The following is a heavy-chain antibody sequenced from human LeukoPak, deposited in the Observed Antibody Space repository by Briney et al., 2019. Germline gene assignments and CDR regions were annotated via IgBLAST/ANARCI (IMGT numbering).Heavy chain of an antibody. V-gene: IGHV4-39*07. Sequence: SETLSLTCTVSGGSISSSSYYWGWIRQPPGKGLEWIGSIYYSGSTYYNPSLKSRVTISVDTSKNQFSLQLNSVTPEDTAVYYCAREYYRVDKTSRPYYFDYWGQGTLVTVSS. CDR1: GGSISSSSYY. D-gene: IGHD3-10*01. CDR2: IYYSGST. J-gene: IGHJ4*02. CDR3: AREYYRVDKTSRPYYFDY.